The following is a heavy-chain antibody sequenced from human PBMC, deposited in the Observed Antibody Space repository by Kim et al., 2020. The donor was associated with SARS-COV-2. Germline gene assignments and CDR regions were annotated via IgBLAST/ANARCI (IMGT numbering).Heavy chain of an antibody. V-gene: IGHV5-10-1*01. Sequence: YTNYSPSFQGHVTISADKSISTAYLQWSRLKASDTAMYYCARRVAFKWVDYWGQGTLVTVSS. J-gene: IGHJ4*02. CDR3: ARRVAFKWVDY. D-gene: IGHD2-8*01. CDR2: YT.